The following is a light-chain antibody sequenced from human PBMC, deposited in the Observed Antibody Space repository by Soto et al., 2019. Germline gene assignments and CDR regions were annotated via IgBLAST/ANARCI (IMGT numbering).Light chain of an antibody. Sequence: QSALTQPASVSGSPGQSITISCTGSSSDVGTYTYVSWYQHHPGKAPKLMIYDVDVRPSGISNRFSGSKSGNTASLSITGLQAEDEADYYCNSYTSSGTYVLFGGGTKLTV. J-gene: IGLJ2*01. CDR2: DVD. CDR3: NSYTSSGTYVL. CDR1: SSDVGTYTY. V-gene: IGLV2-14*03.